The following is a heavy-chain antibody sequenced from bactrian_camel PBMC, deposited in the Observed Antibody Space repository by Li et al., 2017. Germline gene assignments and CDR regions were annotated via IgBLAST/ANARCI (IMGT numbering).Heavy chain of an antibody. D-gene: IGHD1*01. J-gene: IGHJ4*01. CDR2: LVTSSRT. V-gene: IGHV3S40*01. Sequence: DVQLVESGGGSVQSGGSLSLSCAASGFTTSSYDIIWVRQAPGKGLEWVSALVTSSRTYYADSEKGRFAISRDNAKNTVDLQLNSPKTEDMGMYYCAKDGEKVAAYEPLGLRGYHYWGQGTQVTVS. CDR3: AKDGEKVAAYEPLGLRGYHY. CDR1: GFTTSSYD.